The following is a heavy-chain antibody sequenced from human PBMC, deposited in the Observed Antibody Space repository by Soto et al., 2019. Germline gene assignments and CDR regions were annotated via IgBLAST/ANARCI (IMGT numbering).Heavy chain of an antibody. CDR3: ARGSAVVKRGLYYYYGMDV. D-gene: IGHD3-22*01. Sequence: QVQLVQSGAEVKKPGSSVKVSCKASGGTFSSYAISWVRQAPGQGLEWMGGIIPIFGTANYAQKFQGRVTITADESTSTAYMELSSLRSEDTAVYYCARGSAVVKRGLYYYYGMDVWGQGTTVTVSS. CDR1: GGTFSSYA. V-gene: IGHV1-69*01. J-gene: IGHJ6*02. CDR2: IIPIFGTA.